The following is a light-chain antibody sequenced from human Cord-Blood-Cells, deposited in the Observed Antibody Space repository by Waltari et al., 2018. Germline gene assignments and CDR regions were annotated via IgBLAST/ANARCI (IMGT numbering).Light chain of an antibody. CDR2: DVS. V-gene: IGLV2-11*01. CDR1: SSDVGGYNY. Sequence: QSALTPPRSVSGSPGQSVTISCTGTSSDVGGYNYVSWYQQPPGKAPKLMIYDVSKRPSGVPDRFSGSKSGNTASLTISGLQAEDEADYYCCSYAGSYPYVFGTGTKVTVL. J-gene: IGLJ1*01. CDR3: CSYAGSYPYV.